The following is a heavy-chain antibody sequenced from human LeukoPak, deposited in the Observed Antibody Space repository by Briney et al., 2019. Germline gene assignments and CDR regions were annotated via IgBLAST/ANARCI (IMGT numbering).Heavy chain of an antibody. D-gene: IGHD3-22*01. Sequence: PSETLSLTCAISGGSISSGGYSWSWIRQPPGKGLEWIGYIYHSGSTYYNPSLKSRVTISVDRSKNQFSLKLSSVTAAHTAVYYCARPYHYYDSSGYLEAFDIWGQGTMVTVSS. CDR3: ARPYHYYDSSGYLEAFDI. CDR2: IYHSGST. V-gene: IGHV4-30-2*01. J-gene: IGHJ3*02. CDR1: GGSISSGGYS.